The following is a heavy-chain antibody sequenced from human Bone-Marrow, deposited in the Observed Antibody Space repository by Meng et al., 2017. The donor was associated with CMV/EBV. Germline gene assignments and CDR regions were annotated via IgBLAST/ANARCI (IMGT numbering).Heavy chain of an antibody. CDR2: ISAYNGNT. CDR3: ARVDILTGYGRWWFGP. D-gene: IGHD3-9*01. V-gene: IGHV1-18*01. J-gene: IGHJ5*02. Sequence: ASVKVSCKASGYTFTSYGISWVRQAPGQGLEWMGWISAYNGNTNYAQKLQGRVTMTTDTSTSKAYMELRSLRSDDTAVYYWARVDILTGYGRWWFGPWGQGTLVTVSS. CDR1: GYTFTSYG.